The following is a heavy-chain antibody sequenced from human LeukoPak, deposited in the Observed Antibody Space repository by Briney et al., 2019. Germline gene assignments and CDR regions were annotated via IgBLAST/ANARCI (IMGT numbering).Heavy chain of an antibody. CDR2: IYYSGST. D-gene: IGHD6-6*01. J-gene: IGHJ4*02. CDR3: ARGSSIAAQKYYFDY. V-gene: IGHV4-59*01. Sequence: SETLSLTCTVSGGSISSYYWSWIRQPPGKGLEWIGYIYYSGSTNYNPSLKSRVTISVDTSKNQFSLKLSSVTAADTAMYYCARGSSIAAQKYYFDYWGQGTLVTVSS. CDR1: GGSISSYY.